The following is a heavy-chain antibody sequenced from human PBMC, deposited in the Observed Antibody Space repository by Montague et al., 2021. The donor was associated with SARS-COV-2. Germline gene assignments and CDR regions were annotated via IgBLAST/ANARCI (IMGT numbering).Heavy chain of an antibody. V-gene: IGHV4-39*07. D-gene: IGHD3-3*01. CDR1: GGSISSSSYY. J-gene: IGHJ4*02. Sequence: SETLSLTCTVSGGSISSSSYYWGWIRQPPGKGLEWIGSIYYSGSTYYNPSLKSRVTISVDTSKNQFSLKLSPVTAADTAVYYCARAPTIFGVVITNFDYWGQGTLVTVSS. CDR3: ARAPTIFGVVITNFDY. CDR2: IYYSGST.